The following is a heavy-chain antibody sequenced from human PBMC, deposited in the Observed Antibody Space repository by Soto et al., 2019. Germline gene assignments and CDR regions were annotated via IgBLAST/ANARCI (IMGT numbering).Heavy chain of an antibody. CDR2: IKHDGSVQ. D-gene: IGHD4-4*01. CDR3: ARAPYSNAWYRFDL. Sequence: PGGSLRLSCEASGFTFSGYCMSWVRQAPGKGLEWVADIKHDGSVQYYVDSVKGRLTISRDNAKKQLYLQMNGLRAEDTALYYCARAPYSNAWYRFDLWGQGTLVTVSS. V-gene: IGHV3-7*03. J-gene: IGHJ4*02. CDR1: GFTFSGYC.